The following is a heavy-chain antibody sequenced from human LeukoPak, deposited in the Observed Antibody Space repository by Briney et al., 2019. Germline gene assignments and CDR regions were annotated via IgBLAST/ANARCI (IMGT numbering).Heavy chain of an antibody. CDR1: AFIFSGYA. CDR3: ARGEEVLGYCSSTSCYAFDY. CDR2: ISSNGGRT. V-gene: IGHV3-64*01. D-gene: IGHD2-2*01. Sequence: GGTLRLSCAASAFIFSGYAMHWVRQAPGKGLEYVSAISSNGGRTSYANPVKGRFTISRDNSKNTLYLKMGSLRAEDMAVYYCARGEEVLGYCSSTSCYAFDYWGQGTLVTVSS. J-gene: IGHJ4*02.